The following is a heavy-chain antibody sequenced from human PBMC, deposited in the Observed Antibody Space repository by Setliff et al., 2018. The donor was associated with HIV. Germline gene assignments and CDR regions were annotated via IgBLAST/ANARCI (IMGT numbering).Heavy chain of an antibody. CDR3: ARDQELLVEVEGDALHI. V-gene: IGHV3-30*02. CDR1: GFTFSSYV. CDR2: IRYDGTNK. D-gene: IGHD6-19*01. J-gene: IGHJ3*02. Sequence: PAGSLRLSCAASGFTFSSYVMHWVRQTPGKGLEWVAFIRYDGTNKYYADSVKGRFTISRDNFKNTLFLQMNSLRAEDTAVYYCARDQELLVEVEGDALHIWGQGTMVTVSS.